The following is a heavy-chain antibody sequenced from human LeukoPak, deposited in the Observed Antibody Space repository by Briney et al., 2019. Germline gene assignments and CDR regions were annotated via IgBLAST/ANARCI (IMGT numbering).Heavy chain of an antibody. J-gene: IGHJ4*02. CDR3: ARIRGSRYYFDY. CDR2: IDWDDDK. CDR1: GGSVSSDSCY. D-gene: IGHD6-13*01. V-gene: IGHV2-70*11. Sequence: TLSLTCTVSGGSVSSDSCYWSWIRQPPGKALEWLARIDWDDDKYYSTSLRTRLTISKDTSKNQVVLTMTNMDPVDTATYYCARIRGSRYYFDYWGQGTLVTVSS.